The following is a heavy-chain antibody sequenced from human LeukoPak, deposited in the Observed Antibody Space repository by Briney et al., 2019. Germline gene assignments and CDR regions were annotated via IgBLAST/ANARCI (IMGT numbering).Heavy chain of an antibody. V-gene: IGHV4-4*07. CDR2: IYTSGST. D-gene: IGHD2-15*01. Sequence: SETLSLTCAVYGGSFSGYYWSWIRQPAGKGLEWIGRIYTSGSTNYNPSLKSRVTMSVDTSKNQFSLKLSSVTAADTAVYYCARERSCSGGSCYSDYWGQGTLVTVSS. CDR1: GGSFSGYY. J-gene: IGHJ4*02. CDR3: ARERSCSGGSCYSDY.